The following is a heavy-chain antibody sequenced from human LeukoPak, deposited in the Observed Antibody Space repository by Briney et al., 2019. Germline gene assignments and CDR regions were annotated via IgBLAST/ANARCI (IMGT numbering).Heavy chain of an antibody. Sequence: GASVTVSYKASGGTFSSYAISWVRQAPGQGLEWMGGIIPIFGTANYAQKFQGRVTITADESTSTAYMELSSLRSEDTAVYYCARELYSSGAFDIWGQGTMVTVSS. J-gene: IGHJ3*02. V-gene: IGHV1-69*01. CDR3: ARELYSSGAFDI. CDR1: GGTFSSYA. D-gene: IGHD6-19*01. CDR2: IIPIFGTA.